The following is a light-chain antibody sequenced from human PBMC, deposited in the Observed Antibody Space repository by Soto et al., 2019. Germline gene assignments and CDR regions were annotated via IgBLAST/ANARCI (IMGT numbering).Light chain of an antibody. Sequence: ELVLTHSPGTLSLSPGERATLSCSASQSISSGYLAWYQQRPGQPPRLLIYHASSRATGIPDRFIGSGSGTDFTLTISSLEPEDFAVYYCHQRSSWPITFGQGTRLEIK. J-gene: IGKJ5*01. CDR2: HAS. CDR3: HQRSSWPIT. V-gene: IGKV3D-20*02. CDR1: QSISSGY.